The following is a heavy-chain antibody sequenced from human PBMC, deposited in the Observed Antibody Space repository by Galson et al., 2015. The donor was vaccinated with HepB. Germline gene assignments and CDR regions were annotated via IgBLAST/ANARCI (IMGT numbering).Heavy chain of an antibody. Sequence: SLRLSCAASGFTVSSNYMSWVRQAPGKGLEWVSVIYSGGSTYYADSVKGRFTISRDNSKNTLYLQMNSLRAEDTAVYYCARGNDILTGEPRLFDYWGQGTLVTVSS. J-gene: IGHJ4*02. CDR1: GFTVSSNY. D-gene: IGHD3-9*01. CDR2: IYSGGST. V-gene: IGHV3-66*01. CDR3: ARGNDILTGEPRLFDY.